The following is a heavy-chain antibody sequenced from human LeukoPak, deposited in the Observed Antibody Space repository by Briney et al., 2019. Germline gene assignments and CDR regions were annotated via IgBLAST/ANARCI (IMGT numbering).Heavy chain of an antibody. D-gene: IGHD1-1*01. CDR2: IIPIFGTA. V-gene: IGHV1-69*13. CDR3: ASGVPGPYYYYGMDV. CDR1: GGTFSSYA. J-gene: IGHJ6*02. Sequence: AASVTVSCKASGGTFSSYAISWVRQAPGQGLEWMGGIIPIFGTANYAQKFQGRVTITADESTSTAYMELSSLRSEDTAVYYCASGVPGPYYYYGMDVWGQGTTVTVSS.